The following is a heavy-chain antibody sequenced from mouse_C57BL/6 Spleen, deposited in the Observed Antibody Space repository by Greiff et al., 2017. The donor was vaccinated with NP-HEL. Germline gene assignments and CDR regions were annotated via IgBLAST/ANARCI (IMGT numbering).Heavy chain of an antibody. CDR3: ARDYDVGYYAMDY. Sequence: VQLQQSGAELVKPGASVKISCKASGYAFSSYWMNWVKQRPGKGLEWIGQIYPGDGDTNYNGKFKGKATLTADKSSSTAYMQLSSLTSEDSAVYFCARDYDVGYYAMDYWGQGTSVTVSS. CDR1: GYAFSSYW. D-gene: IGHD2-4*01. V-gene: IGHV1-80*01. CDR2: IYPGDGDT. J-gene: IGHJ4*01.